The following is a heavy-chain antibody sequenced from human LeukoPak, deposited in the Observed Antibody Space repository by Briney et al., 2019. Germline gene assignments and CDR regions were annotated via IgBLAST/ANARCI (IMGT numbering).Heavy chain of an antibody. D-gene: IGHD5-24*01. CDR1: GGSISSSSHY. Sequence: PSETLSLTCTVSGGSISSSSHYWSWIRQHPGKGLEWIGYIYYSGSTYYNPSLKSRVTISVDRSKNQFSLKLSSVTAADTAVYYCARGRDGLTTFDYWGQGTLVTVSS. CDR2: IYYSGST. V-gene: IGHV4-31*03. J-gene: IGHJ4*02. CDR3: ARGRDGLTTFDY.